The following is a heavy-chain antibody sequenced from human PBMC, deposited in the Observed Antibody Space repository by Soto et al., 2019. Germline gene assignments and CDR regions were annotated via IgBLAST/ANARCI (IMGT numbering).Heavy chain of an antibody. D-gene: IGHD6-13*01. J-gene: IGHJ4*02. Sequence: ASVKVSCNASGYTFTSYGISWVRQAPAQGLEWMGWISAYNGNTNYAQKLEGRVTMTTDTSKSTAYMELRSLRSDDTAVYYCERREAAAGTDYWGQGTLVTVSS. CDR3: ERREAAAGTDY. CDR2: ISAYNGNT. V-gene: IGHV1-18*01. CDR1: GYTFTSYG.